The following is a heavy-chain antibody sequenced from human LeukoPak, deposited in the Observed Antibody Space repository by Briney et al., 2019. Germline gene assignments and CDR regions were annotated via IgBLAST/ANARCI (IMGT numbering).Heavy chain of an antibody. CDR3: FRVSYDAYPPYYFDY. CDR1: GFTFNDYG. V-gene: IGHV3-49*04. J-gene: IGHJ4*02. CDR2: IRNKNYGITT. Sequence: GGSLRLSCSTSGFTFNDYGVTWVRQAPGRGLEWLVLIRNKNYGITTEYAASVKGRFTISRDDSKSIAYLQLNSLKTEDTAVYYCFRVSYDAYPPYYFDYWGQGTLVTVSS. D-gene: IGHD1-1*01.